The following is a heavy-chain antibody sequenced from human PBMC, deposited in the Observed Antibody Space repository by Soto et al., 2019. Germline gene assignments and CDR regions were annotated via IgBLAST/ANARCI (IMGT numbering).Heavy chain of an antibody. J-gene: IGHJ4*02. Sequence: SETLSLTCTVSGGSLSSSGSYWGWIRQPPGKGLEWIGSIFYSGSTYYNPSLESRVTMSVDTSKNRFSLKMSSVAAADTAVYYCARDGLGRPETYWGQGILVTVSS. V-gene: IGHV4-39*02. CDR2: IFYSGST. D-gene: IGHD3-10*01. CDR1: GGSLSSSGSY. CDR3: ARDGLGRPETY.